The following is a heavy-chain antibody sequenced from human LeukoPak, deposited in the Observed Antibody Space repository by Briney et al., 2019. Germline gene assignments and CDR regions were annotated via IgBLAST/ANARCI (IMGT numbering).Heavy chain of an antibody. Sequence: PGGSLRLSCAASGFTFNNYGMHWVRQAPGKGLEWLAFIRYDGSNTYYADSVKGRFTVSRDDSKNTLYLQMNSLRGDDTAVYYCARDRGNYDILTGYYLLWGQGTLVTVSS. CDR2: IRYDGSNT. D-gene: IGHD3-9*01. CDR1: GFTFNNYG. CDR3: ARDRGNYDILTGYYLL. V-gene: IGHV3-30*02. J-gene: IGHJ4*02.